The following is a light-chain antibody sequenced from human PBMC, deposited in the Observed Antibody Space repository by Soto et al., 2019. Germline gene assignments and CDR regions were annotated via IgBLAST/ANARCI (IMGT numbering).Light chain of an antibody. CDR1: QSVGSY. Sequence: EIGLTQSPATMSLSTGEGATLSCRASQSVGSYLAWYQQKLGQAPRLLIYDASKRATGIPARFSGSGSGTDFTLTINSLEPEDFAVYCCQLRNYWPITFGQGTRLEI. CDR2: DAS. CDR3: QLRNYWPIT. V-gene: IGKV3-11*01. J-gene: IGKJ5*01.